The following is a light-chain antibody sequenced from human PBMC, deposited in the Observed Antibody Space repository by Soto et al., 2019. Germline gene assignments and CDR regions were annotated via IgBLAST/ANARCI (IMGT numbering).Light chain of an antibody. V-gene: IGLV1-40*01. CDR2: SNS. J-gene: IGLJ2*01. CDR1: SSNIGAGYD. Sequence: QSVLTQPPSVSGAPGQSVTISCTGSSSNIGAGYDVHWYQQLPRTAPKLLIYSNSNRPSGVPDRFSGSKSGTSASLAITGLQAEDEADYYCQSYDSSLSGSRVFGGGTKLTVL. CDR3: QSYDSSLSGSRV.